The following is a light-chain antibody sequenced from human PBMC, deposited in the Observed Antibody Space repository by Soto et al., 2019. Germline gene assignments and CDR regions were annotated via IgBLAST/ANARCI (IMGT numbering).Light chain of an antibody. Sequence: QSVLTQPASVSGSPGQSITISCTGTSSDVGDYKYVSWYQKHPGKAPKTLIYEVSNRPSGVSNRFSGSKSGHTASLTISVFQAEDEADYYCSSYTTSNTLVFGAGTKLTVL. J-gene: IGLJ1*01. CDR3: SSYTTSNTLV. CDR2: EVS. V-gene: IGLV2-14*01. CDR1: SSDVGDYKY.